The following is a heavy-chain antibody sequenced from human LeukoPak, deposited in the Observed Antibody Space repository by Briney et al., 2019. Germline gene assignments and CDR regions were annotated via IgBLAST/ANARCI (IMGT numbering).Heavy chain of an antibody. J-gene: IGHJ4*02. Sequence: SETLSLTCGVSGGSISSYYWAWIRQAPGKGLEWIGYIYYSGSTNYNPSLKSRATISVDTSKNQFSLKLSSVTAADTAVYYCAGSGSLYYFDYWGQGTLVTVSS. CDR1: GGSISSYY. CDR2: IYYSGST. D-gene: IGHD3-10*01. V-gene: IGHV4-59*01. CDR3: AGSGSLYYFDY.